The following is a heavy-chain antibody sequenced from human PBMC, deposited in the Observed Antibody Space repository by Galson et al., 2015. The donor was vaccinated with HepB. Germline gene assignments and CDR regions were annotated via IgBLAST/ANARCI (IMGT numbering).Heavy chain of an antibody. CDR2: LSSDGSPP. D-gene: IGHD1-26*01. V-gene: IGHV3-30*04. CDR3: ARDLYIRAGGGGGSFLGY. CDR1: GFTFSSSA. J-gene: IGHJ4*02. Sequence: SLRLSCAASGFTFSSSAMHWVRQAPGKGLEWVAVLSSDGSPPSSAASVKGRFTISRDNSKNTLYLQMNSLRAEDTAVYYCARDLYIRAGGGGGSFLGYWGQGTLVTVSS.